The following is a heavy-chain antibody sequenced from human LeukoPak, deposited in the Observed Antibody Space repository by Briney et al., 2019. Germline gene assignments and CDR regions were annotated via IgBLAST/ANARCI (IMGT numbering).Heavy chain of an antibody. V-gene: IGHV3-23*01. CDR3: AKDVLNGYNPFDY. D-gene: IGHD5-24*01. CDR2: ISSSGGST. J-gene: IGHJ4*02. Sequence: GGSLRLSCAASGFTFSSYTMSWVRQAPGKGLEWLSAISSSGGSTYYADSVKGRFTISRDNSKNTPYLQMNSLRAEDTAVYYCAKDVLNGYNPFDYWGQGTLVTVSS. CDR1: GFTFSSYT.